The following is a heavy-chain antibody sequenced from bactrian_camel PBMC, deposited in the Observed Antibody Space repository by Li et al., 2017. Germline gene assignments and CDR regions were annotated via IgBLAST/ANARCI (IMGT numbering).Heavy chain of an antibody. D-gene: IGHD3*01. CDR2: ILINGTT. CDR3: AIRDLLTTAGYSS. CDR1: GFTFSSYD. Sequence: VQLVESGGGLVQPGGSLRLSCTASGFTFSSYDMSWVRQAPGKEREFVSSILINGTTTYADSVKGRFTISRDNAKNTVYLQMNSLKSEDTALYYCAIRDLLTTAGYSSWGQGTQVTVS. V-gene: IGHV3S10*01. J-gene: IGHJ6*01.